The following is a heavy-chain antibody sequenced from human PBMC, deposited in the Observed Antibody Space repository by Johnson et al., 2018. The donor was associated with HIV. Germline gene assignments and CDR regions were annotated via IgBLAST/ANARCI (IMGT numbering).Heavy chain of an antibody. CDR3: ARDKDYGGNHDAFDI. J-gene: IGHJ3*02. Sequence: EVQLVESGGGLVQPGGSLRLSCAASGFSVSARYMSWLRQAPGKALEWVSVIYRGGATYYAASVQGRFTISRDNSKNTLYLQMESLRADDTALYYCARDKDYGGNHDAFDIWGQGTMVTVSS. D-gene: IGHD4-23*01. CDR2: IYRGGAT. V-gene: IGHV3-66*01. CDR1: GFSVSARY.